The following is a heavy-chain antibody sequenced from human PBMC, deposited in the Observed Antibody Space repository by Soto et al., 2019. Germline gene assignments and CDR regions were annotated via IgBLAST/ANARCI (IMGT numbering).Heavy chain of an antibody. D-gene: IGHD3-10*01. Sequence: GGSLRLSCAASGFTFSSYWMHWVRQAPGKGLVWVSRINSDGSSTSYADSVKGRFTISRDNAKNTLYLQMNSLRAEDTAVYYCARARGVRGVMLDYWGQGTLVTVSS. CDR3: ARARGVRGVMLDY. CDR1: GFTFSSYW. J-gene: IGHJ4*02. V-gene: IGHV3-74*01. CDR2: INSDGSST.